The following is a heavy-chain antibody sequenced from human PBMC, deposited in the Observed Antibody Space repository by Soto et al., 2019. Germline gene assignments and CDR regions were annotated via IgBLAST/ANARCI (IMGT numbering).Heavy chain of an antibody. D-gene: IGHD2-15*01. Sequence: GSLRLSCAASGFTFSSYGMHWVRQAPGKGLEWVAVISYDGSNKYYADSVKGRFTISRDNSKNTLYLQMNSLRAEDTAVYYCAKDGGVVFARRTSCYFDYWGQGTLVTVSS. CDR2: ISYDGSNK. CDR1: GFTFSSYG. CDR3: AKDGGVVFARRTSCYFDY. J-gene: IGHJ4*02. V-gene: IGHV3-30*18.